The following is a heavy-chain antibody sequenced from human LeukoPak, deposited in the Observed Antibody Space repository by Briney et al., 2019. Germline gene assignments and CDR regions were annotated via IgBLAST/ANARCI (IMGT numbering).Heavy chain of an antibody. CDR2: IIPILGIA. V-gene: IGHV1-69*04. J-gene: IGHJ4*02. D-gene: IGHD4-11*01. CDR3: ARASDYSNQYYFDY. Sequence: SVKVSCKASGGTFSSYAISWVRQAPGQGLEWMGRIIPILGIANYAQKFQGRVTITADKSTSTAYMELSSLRSEDTAVYYCARASDYSNQYYFDYWGQGTLVTVSS. CDR1: GGTFSSYA.